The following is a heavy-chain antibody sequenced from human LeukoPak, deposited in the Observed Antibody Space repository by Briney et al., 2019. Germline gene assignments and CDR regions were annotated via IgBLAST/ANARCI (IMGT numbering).Heavy chain of an antibody. J-gene: IGHJ5*02. Sequence: ASVKVCCKASGYTFTGYYMHWGRQAPGQGLEWMGWINPNSGGTNYAQKFQGRVTMTRDTSISTAYMELSRLRSDDTAVYYCARDLVFAGGGYSGYDTPNWFDPWGQGTLVTVSS. CDR2: INPNSGGT. CDR1: GYTFTGYY. D-gene: IGHD5-12*01. V-gene: IGHV1-2*02. CDR3: ARDLVFAGGGYSGYDTPNWFDP.